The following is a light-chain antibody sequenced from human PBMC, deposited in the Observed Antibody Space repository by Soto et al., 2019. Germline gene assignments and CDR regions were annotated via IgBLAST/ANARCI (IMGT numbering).Light chain of an antibody. Sequence: EIVLTQSPGTLSLSPGERATLSCRASQSVSSSYLAWYQQKPGQAPRLLIYGASSRATGIPDRFSGSGSGTDFTLTISRLEPDDFAVYYCQQYGSSRGITFRQGTRREIK. CDR1: QSVSSSY. J-gene: IGKJ5*01. V-gene: IGKV3-20*01. CDR3: QQYGSSRGIT. CDR2: GAS.